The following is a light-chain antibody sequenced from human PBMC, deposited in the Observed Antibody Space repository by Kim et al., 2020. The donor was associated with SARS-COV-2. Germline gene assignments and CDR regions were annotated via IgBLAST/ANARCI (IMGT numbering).Light chain of an antibody. CDR1: SSDVGGYNA. CDR3: SSYTSSSTYV. V-gene: IGLV2-14*03. CDR2: DVS. J-gene: IGLJ1*01. Sequence: GQSITISCTGTSSDVGGYNAVSWYQQHPGKAPKLMIYDVSNRPSGVSNRFSGSKSGTTASLTISGLQAEDEADYYCSSYTSSSTYVFGTGTKVTVL.